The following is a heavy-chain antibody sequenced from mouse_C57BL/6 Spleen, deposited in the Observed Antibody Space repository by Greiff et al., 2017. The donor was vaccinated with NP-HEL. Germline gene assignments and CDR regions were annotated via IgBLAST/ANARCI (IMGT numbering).Heavy chain of an antibody. Sequence: EVQLQESGPGLVKPSQSLSLTCSVTGYSITSGYYWNWIRQFPGNKLEWMGYISYDGSNNYNPSLKNRISITRDTSKNQFFLKLNSVTTEDTATDYCARDPLLITTVVATGYFDVWGTGTTVTVSS. V-gene: IGHV3-6*01. CDR3: ARDPLLITTVVATGYFDV. CDR1: GYSITSGYY. D-gene: IGHD1-1*01. J-gene: IGHJ1*03. CDR2: ISYDGSN.